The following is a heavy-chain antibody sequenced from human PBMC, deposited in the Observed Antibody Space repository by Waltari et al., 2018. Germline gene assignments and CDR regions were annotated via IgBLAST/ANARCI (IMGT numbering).Heavy chain of an antibody. J-gene: IGHJ4*02. CDR2: IHHTGTT. V-gene: IGHV4-38-2*01. CDR1: GYSISNNYY. Sequence: QIHLQESGPGLVKPSETLSLTCALSGYSISNNYYWAWIRQSPEKGLEWMGAIHHTGTTYYNPSLNSRITMSVDTPNNQFSLKLNSVTAADTAVYYCARGGYHPANFDFWGQGILVTVSS. D-gene: IGHD2-15*01. CDR3: ARGGYHPANFDF.